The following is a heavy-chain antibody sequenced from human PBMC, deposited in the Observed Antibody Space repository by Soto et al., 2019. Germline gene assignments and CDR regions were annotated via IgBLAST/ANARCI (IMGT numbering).Heavy chain of an antibody. Sequence: QVQLVQSGGEVKKPGASVKVSCKASGYTFTIYGINWVRQAPGQGLEWMGWISPDNGNTNYAQTLQGRGTMTTDTSTSTAYMELRSLRSDDTAVYYCARALGYSGYAGMDVWGQGTTVTVSS. CDR1: GYTFTIYG. CDR3: ARALGYSGYAGMDV. D-gene: IGHD5-12*01. J-gene: IGHJ6*02. CDR2: ISPDNGNT. V-gene: IGHV1-18*01.